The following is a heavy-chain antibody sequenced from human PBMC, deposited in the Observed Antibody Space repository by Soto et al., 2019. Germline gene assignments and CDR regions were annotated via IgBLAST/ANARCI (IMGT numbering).Heavy chain of an antibody. J-gene: IGHJ3*02. CDR3: ARQYYYDRAQDAFDI. D-gene: IGHD3-22*01. CDR2: IYPGDSDT. Sequence: GESLKISCKCSGYSFTSYWIVWVRQMPGKGLEWMGIIYPGDSDTRYSPSFQGQVTISADKSISTAYLQWSSLKASDTAMYYCARQYYYDRAQDAFDIWGQGTMVTVSS. CDR1: GYSFTSYW. V-gene: IGHV5-51*01.